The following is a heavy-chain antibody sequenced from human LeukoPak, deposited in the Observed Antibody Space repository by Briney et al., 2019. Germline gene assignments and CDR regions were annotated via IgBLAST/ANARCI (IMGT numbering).Heavy chain of an antibody. CDR1: GFTFSSYA. D-gene: IGHD2-2*01. CDR3: ARELQHVVPAAIPFGYYGMDV. Sequence: GRSLRLSCAASGFTFSSYAMHWVRQAPGKGLEWVAVISYDGSNKHYADSVKGRFTISRDNSKNTLYLQMNSLRAEDTAVYYCARELQHVVPAAIPFGYYGMDVWGKGTTVTVSS. CDR2: ISYDGSNK. V-gene: IGHV3-30*04. J-gene: IGHJ6*04.